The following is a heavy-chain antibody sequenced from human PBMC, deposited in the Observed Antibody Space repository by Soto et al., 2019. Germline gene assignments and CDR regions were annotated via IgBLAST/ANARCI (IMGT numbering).Heavy chain of an antibody. J-gene: IGHJ4*02. V-gene: IGHV5-51*01. CDR1: GYSFTSYW. Sequence: PGESLKISCKGSGYSFTSYWIGWLRQMPGKGLEWMGIIYPGDSDTRYSPSFQGQVTISADKSISTAYLQWSSLKASDTAMYYCARPATMVRGGPAFDYWGQGTLVTVSS. D-gene: IGHD3-10*01. CDR2: IYPGDSDT. CDR3: ARPATMVRGGPAFDY.